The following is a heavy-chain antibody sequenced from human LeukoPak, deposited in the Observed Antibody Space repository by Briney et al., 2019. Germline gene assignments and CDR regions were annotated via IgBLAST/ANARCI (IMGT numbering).Heavy chain of an antibody. CDR3: ARDLSGAAALDY. Sequence: QPGSSLRLSCGAWGFTLSSYGMLWVRRAPGKGLEGVAVIWYDGSNKYYADSVKGRFTISRDNSKNTLYLQMNSLRAEHTAVYYCARDLSGAAALDYWGQGTLVTVSS. D-gene: IGHD6-13*01. V-gene: IGHV3-33*01. CDR2: IWYDGSNK. CDR1: GFTLSSYG. J-gene: IGHJ4*02.